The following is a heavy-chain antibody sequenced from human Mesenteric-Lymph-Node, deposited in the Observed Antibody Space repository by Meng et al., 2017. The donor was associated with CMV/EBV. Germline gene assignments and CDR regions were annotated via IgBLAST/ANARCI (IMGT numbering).Heavy chain of an antibody. J-gene: IGHJ6*02. CDR2: IRYDGSDK. V-gene: IGHV3-30*02. Sequence: GESLKISCAASGFTFSTYGMHWVRQAPGKGLEWVAFIRYDGSDKYYADSVKGRFTISRDNSKNTLYLQMNSLRPEDTAIYYCAKDAPSYGVSPSYYYYGMDVWGQGTTVTVSS. CDR3: AKDAPSYGVSPSYYYYGMDV. D-gene: IGHD4-17*01. CDR1: GFTFSTYG.